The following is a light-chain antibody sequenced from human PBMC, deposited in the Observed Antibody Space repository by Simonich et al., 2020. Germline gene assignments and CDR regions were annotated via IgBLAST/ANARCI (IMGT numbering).Light chain of an antibody. Sequence: EIVMTQSPATLSVSPGERATLSCRASQSVSINLAWYQQKPGQAPRLLIYGASTRATGSPARFSGSGSGTEFTLTISSMQSEDFAVYYCQQYNNWPPVTFGQGTKLEIK. CDR1: QSVSIN. CDR3: QQYNNWPPVT. J-gene: IGKJ2*01. V-gene: IGKV3-15*01. CDR2: GAS.